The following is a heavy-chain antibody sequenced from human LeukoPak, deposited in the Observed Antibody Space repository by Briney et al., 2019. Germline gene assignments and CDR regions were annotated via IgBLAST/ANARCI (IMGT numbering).Heavy chain of an antibody. CDR3: AKDQGQEWLARDYFDY. V-gene: IGHV3-23*01. J-gene: IGHJ4*02. D-gene: IGHD6-19*01. Sequence: GGSLRLSCAVSGITFSNYAMSWVRQAPGQGLEWVSAISNRGDTTYYTDSVKGRFTISRDNSRNTLYLQMNSLRADDTAVYYCAKDQGQEWLARDYFDYWGQGTLVTVSS. CDR2: ISNRGDTT. CDR1: GITFSNYA.